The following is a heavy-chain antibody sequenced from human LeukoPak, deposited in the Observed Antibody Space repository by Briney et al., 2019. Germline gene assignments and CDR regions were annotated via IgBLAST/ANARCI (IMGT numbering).Heavy chain of an antibody. J-gene: IGHJ4*02. Sequence: GASVKVSCKASGGTFSSHTISWVRQAPGQGLEWMGRIIPILGIANYAQKFQGRVTITADKSTSTAYTELSSLRSEDTAVYYCARGNYDFWSGHRYWGQGTLVTVSS. V-gene: IGHV1-69*02. CDR1: GGTFSSHT. D-gene: IGHD3-3*01. CDR2: IIPILGIA. CDR3: ARGNYDFWSGHRY.